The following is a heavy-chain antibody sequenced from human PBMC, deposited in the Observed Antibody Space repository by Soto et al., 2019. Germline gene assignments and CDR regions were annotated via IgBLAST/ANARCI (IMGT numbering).Heavy chain of an antibody. J-gene: IGHJ4*02. Sequence: SETLSLTCTVSGGSISSSSYYWGWIRQPPGKGLEWIGSIYYSGSTYYNPSLKSRVTISVDTSKNQFSLKLSSVTAADTAVYFCVRRHGLDIDAYYWGQGILVTVSS. CDR3: VRRHGLDIDAYY. CDR2: IYYSGST. D-gene: IGHD2-21*01. V-gene: IGHV4-39*01. CDR1: GGSISSSSYY.